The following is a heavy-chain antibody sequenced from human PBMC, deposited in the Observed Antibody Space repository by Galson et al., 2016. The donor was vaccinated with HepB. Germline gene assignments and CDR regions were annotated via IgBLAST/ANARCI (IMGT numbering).Heavy chain of an antibody. CDR2: INPNGGST. CDR1: GYTFPTYY. J-gene: IGHJ6*02. D-gene: IGHD2-2*01. Sequence: SCKALGYTFPTYYIHWIRQAPGQGLEWMGIINPNGGSTTFAQRFQGRVTMTRDTSTSTVYIDLSSLRSEDTAVYYCARGYCSATDCYAGLGLDVWGQGTTVIVS. V-gene: IGHV1-46*01. CDR3: ARGYCSATDCYAGLGLDV.